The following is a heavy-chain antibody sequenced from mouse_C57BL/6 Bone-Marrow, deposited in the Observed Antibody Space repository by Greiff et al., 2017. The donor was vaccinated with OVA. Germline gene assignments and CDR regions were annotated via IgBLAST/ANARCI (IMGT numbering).Heavy chain of an antibody. CDR1: GFSFNTYA. CDR3: VRQEDYYGFDY. D-gene: IGHD1-1*01. V-gene: IGHV10-1*01. J-gene: IGHJ2*01. Sequence: EVQGVESGGGLVQPKGSLKLSCAASGFSFNTYAMNWVRQAPGKGLEWVARIRSKSNNYATYYADSVKDRFTISRDDSESMLYLQMNNLKTEDTAMYYCVRQEDYYGFDYWGQGTTLTVPS. CDR2: IRSKSNNYAT.